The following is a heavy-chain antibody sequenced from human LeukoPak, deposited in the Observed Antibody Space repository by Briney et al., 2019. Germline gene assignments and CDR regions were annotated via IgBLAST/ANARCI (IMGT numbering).Heavy chain of an antibody. CDR1: GGSISSYY. CDR3: ASREIVGASTFAY. Sequence: PSETLSLTCTVSGGSISSYYWRWIRQPPGRGLEWIGYIYYSGSTNYNPSLKSLVTISVDTSKNQFSLKLSSVTAADTAVYYCASREIVGASTFAYWGQGTLVTVSS. D-gene: IGHD1-26*01. V-gene: IGHV4-59*01. J-gene: IGHJ4*02. CDR2: IYYSGST.